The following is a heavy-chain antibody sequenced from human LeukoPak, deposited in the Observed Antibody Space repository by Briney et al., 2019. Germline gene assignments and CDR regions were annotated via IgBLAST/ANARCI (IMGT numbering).Heavy chain of an antibody. CDR1: GGTFSSYA. D-gene: IGHD2-21*01. Sequence: SVKVSCKASGGTFSSYAISWVRQAPGQGLEWMGGIIPIFGTANYAQKFQGRVTITADESTSTAYMELSSLRSEDTAVYYCTRGVTYCGGDCYGYWGQGTLVTVSS. CDR2: IIPIFGTA. V-gene: IGHV1-69*13. J-gene: IGHJ4*02. CDR3: TRGVTYCGGDCYGY.